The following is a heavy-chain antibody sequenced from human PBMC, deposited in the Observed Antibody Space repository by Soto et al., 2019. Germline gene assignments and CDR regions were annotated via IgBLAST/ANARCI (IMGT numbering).Heavy chain of an antibody. CDR2: INHSGST. CDR1: GGSFNGYY. CDR3: AGFLYGMDV. J-gene: IGHJ6*02. Sequence: NLLETLSLTCAVYGGSFNGYYWRWIRRPPGKGLERIGEINHSGSTNYNPSLKSRVTISVATSKSRFSLKLSSVTAADTAVYYCAGFLYGMDVWGQGTTVSVS. V-gene: IGHV4-34*01.